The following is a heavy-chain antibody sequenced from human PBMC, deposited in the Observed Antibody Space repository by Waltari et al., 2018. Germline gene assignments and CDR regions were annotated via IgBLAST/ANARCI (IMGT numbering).Heavy chain of an antibody. Sequence: QVQLVQSGAEVKKPGASVKVSCKASGYTFTSYDINWVRQATGQGLEWMGWMNPNSGNTGYAQKFQGRVTMTRNTSISTAYMGLSSLRSEDTAVYYCAKGRVELRFLEWLSPKDYGMDVWGQGTTVTVSS. CDR2: MNPNSGNT. CDR3: AKGRVELRFLEWLSPKDYGMDV. V-gene: IGHV1-8*01. CDR1: GYTFTSYD. J-gene: IGHJ6*02. D-gene: IGHD3-3*01.